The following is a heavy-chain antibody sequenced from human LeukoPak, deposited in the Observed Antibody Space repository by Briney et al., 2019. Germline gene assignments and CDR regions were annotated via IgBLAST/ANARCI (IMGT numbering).Heavy chain of an antibody. D-gene: IGHD6-19*01. CDR1: GFAVSSNH. J-gene: IGHJ4*02. V-gene: IGHV3-53*01. CDR3: ARCDSSGWYYFDY. Sequence: GGSLRLSCAASGFAVSSNHMNWVRQAPGKGLEWVSAIFNGGSTYYADSVKGRFTISGDNSKNTLYLQMNSLRAEDTAVYYCARCDSSGWYYFDYWGQGTLVTVSS. CDR2: IFNGGST.